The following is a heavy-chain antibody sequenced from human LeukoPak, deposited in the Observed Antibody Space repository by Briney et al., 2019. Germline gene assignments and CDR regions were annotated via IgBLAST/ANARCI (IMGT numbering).Heavy chain of an antibody. CDR2: INPTGGST. V-gene: IGHV1-46*03. CDR1: GYTFTSYY. J-gene: IGHJ4*02. CDR3: AGGSYSGYDPPDY. Sequence: ASVKVSCKASGYTFTSYYMHWVRQAPGEGLEWMGIINPTGGSTSYAQKFQGRVTMTRDTSTSTVYMELSRLRSDDTAVYYCAGGSYSGYDPPDYWGQGTLVTVSS. D-gene: IGHD5-12*01.